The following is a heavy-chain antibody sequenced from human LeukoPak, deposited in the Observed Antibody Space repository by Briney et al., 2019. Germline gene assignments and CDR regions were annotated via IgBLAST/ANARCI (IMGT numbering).Heavy chain of an antibody. CDR2: INHSGST. Sequence: PSETLSLTCAVYGGSFSGYYWSWIRQPPGKGLEWIGEINHSGSTNYNPFLKSRVTISVDTSKNQFSLKLSSVTAADTAVYYCARGRVQSLVVPAARASVAFDIWGQGTMVTVSS. CDR1: GGSFSGYY. CDR3: ARGRVQSLVVPAARASVAFDI. D-gene: IGHD2-2*01. J-gene: IGHJ3*02. V-gene: IGHV4-34*01.